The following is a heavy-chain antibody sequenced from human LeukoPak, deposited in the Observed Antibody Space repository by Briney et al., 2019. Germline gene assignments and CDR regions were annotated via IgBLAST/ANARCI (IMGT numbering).Heavy chain of an antibody. J-gene: IGHJ4*02. V-gene: IGHV4-59*01. CDR2: IYYSGST. D-gene: IGHD5-24*01. Sequence: SETLSLTCTVSGGSSSSYYWSWIRQPPGKGLEWIGYIYYSGSTNYNPSLKSRVSILVDTSKNQLSLRLSSVTAADTAVYYCARSGGDRVEMPTIIDYWGQGTLVTVSS. CDR1: GGSSSSYY. CDR3: ARSGGDRVEMPTIIDY.